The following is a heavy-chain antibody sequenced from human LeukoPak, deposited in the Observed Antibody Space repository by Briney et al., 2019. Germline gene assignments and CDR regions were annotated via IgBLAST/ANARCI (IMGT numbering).Heavy chain of an antibody. CDR3: AKEFVPGRGSYYLFDY. Sequence: PGGSLRLSCAASGFTFSSYAMSWARQAPGKGLEWVSAISGSGGSTYYADSVKGRFTISRDNSKNTLYLQMNSLRAEDTAVYYCAKEFVPGRGSYYLFDYWGQGTLVTVSS. J-gene: IGHJ4*02. CDR2: ISGSGGST. CDR1: GFTFSSYA. V-gene: IGHV3-23*01. D-gene: IGHD1-26*01.